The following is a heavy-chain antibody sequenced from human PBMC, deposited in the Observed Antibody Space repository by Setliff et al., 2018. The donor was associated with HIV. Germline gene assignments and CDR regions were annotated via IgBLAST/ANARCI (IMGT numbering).Heavy chain of an antibody. CDR2: TA. Sequence: ASVKVSCKASGYTFTSYAIHWVRQAPGQSLDTADYAQNFQGRVTITADKSTHTVYMELRSLKSEDTAVYFCATMGLNGSHWARFDYWGQGTQVTVSS. CDR3: ATMGLNGSHWARFDY. J-gene: IGHJ4*02. CDR1: GYTFTSYA. D-gene: IGHD1-26*01. V-gene: IGHV1-3*04.